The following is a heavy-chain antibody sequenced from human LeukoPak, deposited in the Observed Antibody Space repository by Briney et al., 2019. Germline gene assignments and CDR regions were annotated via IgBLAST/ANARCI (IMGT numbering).Heavy chain of an antibody. D-gene: IGHD6-13*01. CDR2: ISASSSTI. CDR1: GFTFSSYS. J-gene: IGHJ4*02. V-gene: IGHV3-48*01. CDR3: ARDEEQLLDY. Sequence: GGSLRLSCAASGFTFSSYSMNWVRQAPGKGLEWVSYISASSSTIYYTDSVKGRFTISRDNAKNSLYLQMNSLRAEDTAVYYCARDEEQLLDYWGQGTLVTVSS.